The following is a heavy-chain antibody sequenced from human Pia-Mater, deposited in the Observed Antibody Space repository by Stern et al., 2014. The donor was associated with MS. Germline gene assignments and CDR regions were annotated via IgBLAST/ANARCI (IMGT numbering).Heavy chain of an antibody. D-gene: IGHD3-22*01. CDR2: IYYSGST. J-gene: IGHJ5*02. CDR3: ARDLRYYYDSSGYYYRWFDP. V-gene: IGHV4-31*03. Sequence: QVQLQESGPGLVKPSQTLSLTCTVSGGSISSGGYYWSWISQHPGKGLEWIGYIYYSGSTYYNPSLKSRVTISVDTSKNQFSLKLSSVTAADTAVYYCARDLRYYYDSSGYYYRWFDPWGQGTLVTVSS. CDR1: GGSISSGGYY.